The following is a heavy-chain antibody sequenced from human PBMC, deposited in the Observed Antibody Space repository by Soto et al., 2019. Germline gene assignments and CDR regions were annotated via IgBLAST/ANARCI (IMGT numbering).Heavy chain of an antibody. CDR1: GGAISSATYY. CDR3: ANFNWYFDL. J-gene: IGHJ2*01. Sequence: PSETLSLTFTVSGGAISSATYYRGWIRQPPGKGLEWVGSIYYSGSTYYSPSLKSRVTISLDTSMNQFSLKLTSVSAADTAMYYCANFNWYFDLWGRGTLVTVS. V-gene: IGHV4-39*01. CDR2: IYYSGST.